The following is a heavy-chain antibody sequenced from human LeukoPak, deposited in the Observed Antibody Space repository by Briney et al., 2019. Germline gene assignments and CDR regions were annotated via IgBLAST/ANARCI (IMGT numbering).Heavy chain of an antibody. J-gene: IGHJ4*02. CDR3: ARCPSYYLFDY. V-gene: IGHV4-34*01. CDR1: GGSFSGYY. D-gene: IGHD3-10*01. Sequence: SETLSLTCAVYGGSFSGYYCSWIRQPPGKGLEWIGEINHSGSTNYNPSLKSRVTISVDTSKNQFSLKLSSVTAADTAVYYCARCPSYYLFDYWGQGTLVTVSS. CDR2: INHSGST.